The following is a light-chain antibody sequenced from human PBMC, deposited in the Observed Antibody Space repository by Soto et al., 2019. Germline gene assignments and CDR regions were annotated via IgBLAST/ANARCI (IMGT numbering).Light chain of an antibody. V-gene: IGLV2-8*01. CDR2: EVT. CDR1: SSDVGGYNY. CDR3: SSYACSNNLV. Sequence: QSVLTQPPSASGSPGQSVTISCTGTSSDVGGYNYVSWYQQYPGKAPKLMIYEVTKRPSGVPDRFSGSKSGNTASLTVSGLQAEDEADYYCSSYACSNNLVFGGGTKLTVL. J-gene: IGLJ2*01.